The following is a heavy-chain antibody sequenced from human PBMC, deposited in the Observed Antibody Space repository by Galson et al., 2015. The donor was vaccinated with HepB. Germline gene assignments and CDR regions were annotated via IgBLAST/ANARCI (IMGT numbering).Heavy chain of an antibody. D-gene: IGHD6-19*01. J-gene: IGHJ4*02. V-gene: IGHV1-3*01. CDR1: GA. Sequence: SVKVSCKASGAIHWVRQAPGQRPEWMGWISRGNDYTKYSEKFQGRVTITADTSADTVYMELKSLRLEDTAVYYCARDFKLEVAAYLDDWGQGTLVTVSS. CDR3: ARDFKLEVAAYLDD. CDR2: ISRGNDYT.